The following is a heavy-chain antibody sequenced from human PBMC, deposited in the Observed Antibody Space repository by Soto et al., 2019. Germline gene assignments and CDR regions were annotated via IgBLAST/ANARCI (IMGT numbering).Heavy chain of an antibody. CDR3: ARRLLQFDAFDI. CDR1: GGSISSYY. Sequence: QVQLQESGPGLVKPSETLSLTCTVSGGSISSYYWSWIRQPPGKGLEWIGYIYYSASTNYNPSLKSRVTISVDTSKNQFSLKLSSVTAADTAVYYCARRLLQFDAFDIWGQGTMVTVSS. D-gene: IGHD3-22*01. J-gene: IGHJ3*02. V-gene: IGHV4-59*08. CDR2: IYYSAST.